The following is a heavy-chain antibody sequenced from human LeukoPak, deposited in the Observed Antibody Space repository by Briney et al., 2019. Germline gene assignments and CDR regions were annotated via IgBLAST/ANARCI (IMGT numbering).Heavy chain of an antibody. CDR2: ISAYNGNT. CDR3: ARDLVGATSFDY. CDR1: GYTFTSYG. Sequence: ASVKVSCKASGYTFTSYGIGWVRQAPGQGLEWMGWISAYNGNTNYAQKLQGRVTMTTDTSTSTAYMELRSLRSDDTAVYYCARDLVGATSFDYWGQGTPVTVSS. V-gene: IGHV1-18*01. J-gene: IGHJ4*02. D-gene: IGHD1-26*01.